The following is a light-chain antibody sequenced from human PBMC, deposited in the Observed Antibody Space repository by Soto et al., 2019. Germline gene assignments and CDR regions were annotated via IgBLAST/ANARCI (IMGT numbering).Light chain of an antibody. CDR3: QQYGSSAWT. CDR1: QSVSSTY. Sequence: EIVLTQSPGTLSLSPGERATLSCRASQSVSSTYLAWYQQKPGQAPRLLIYAASNRATGIPDRVSASGSGTDLTLTISRLEPEELAVYDCQQYGSSAWTFGQGTKVDLK. CDR2: AAS. J-gene: IGKJ1*01. V-gene: IGKV3-20*01.